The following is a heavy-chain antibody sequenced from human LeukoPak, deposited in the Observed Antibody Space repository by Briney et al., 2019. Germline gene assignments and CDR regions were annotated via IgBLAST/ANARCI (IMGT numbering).Heavy chain of an antibody. CDR3: ARDALKADSSGYPDAFDI. CDR1: GGSISSGGYY. Sequence: SSETLSLTCTVSGGSISSGGYYWSWIRQHPGKGLEWIGYIYYGGSTYYNPSLKSRVTISVDTSKNQFSLKLSSVTAADTAVYYCARDALKADSSGYPDAFDIWGQGTMVTVSS. V-gene: IGHV4-31*03. CDR2: IYYGGST. D-gene: IGHD3-22*01. J-gene: IGHJ3*02.